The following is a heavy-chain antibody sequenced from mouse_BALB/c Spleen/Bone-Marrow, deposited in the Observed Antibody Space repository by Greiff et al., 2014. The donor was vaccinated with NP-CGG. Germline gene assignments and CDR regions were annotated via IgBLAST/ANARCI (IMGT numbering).Heavy chain of an antibody. Sequence: VHLQQSGAELVRPGASVKLSCKASGYTFTSYWINWVKQRPGQGLEWIGNIYPSDSYTNYNQKFKDKATLTVDKSSSTAYMQLSSPTSEDSAVYYCTRSGTLGAMDYWGQGTSVTVSS. CDR3: TRSGTLGAMDY. CDR1: GYTFTSYW. D-gene: IGHD4-1*01. J-gene: IGHJ4*01. V-gene: IGHV1-69*02. CDR2: IYPSDSYT.